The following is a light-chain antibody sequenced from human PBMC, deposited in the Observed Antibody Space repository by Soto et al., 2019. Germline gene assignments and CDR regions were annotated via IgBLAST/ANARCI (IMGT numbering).Light chain of an antibody. CDR1: QGVSGNY. Sequence: EIVLTQSPGTLSLSPGERATLSCRASQGVSGNYLAWYQQRPGQAPRVIIYGASSRATGITDRFSGSGSGTHFTLTISRLEPEDFAVYYCQRYGDLPLIFGGGTKVEIK. J-gene: IGKJ4*01. CDR3: QRYGDLPLI. V-gene: IGKV3-20*01. CDR2: GAS.